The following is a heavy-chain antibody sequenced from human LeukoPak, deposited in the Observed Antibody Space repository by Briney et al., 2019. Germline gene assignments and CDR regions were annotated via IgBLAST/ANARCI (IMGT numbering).Heavy chain of an antibody. CDR1: GFTFDDYA. D-gene: IGHD2-15*01. CDR3: AKQDYSFSFDY. CDR2: ISWNSGSI. J-gene: IGHJ4*02. Sequence: GGSLRLSCAASGFTFDDYAMHWVRQAPGKGLEWVSGISWNSGSIGYADSVKGRFTISRDNAKNSLNLQMNSLRAEDTALYYCAKQDYSFSFDYWGQGTLVTVSS. V-gene: IGHV3-9*01.